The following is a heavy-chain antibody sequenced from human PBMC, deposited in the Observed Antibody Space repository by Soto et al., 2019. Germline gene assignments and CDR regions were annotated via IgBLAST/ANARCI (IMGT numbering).Heavy chain of an antibody. CDR2: ISAYNGNT. CDR1: GYTFTSYG. CDR3: ASLLAGYYGMDV. D-gene: IGHD2-2*01. V-gene: IGHV1-18*04. J-gene: IGHJ6*02. Sequence: EASVKVSCKASGYTFTSYGISWVRQAPGQGLEWMGWISAYNGNTNYAQKLQGRVTVTTDTSTGTAYMELRSLRSDDTAVYYCASLLAGYYGMDVWGQGTTVTVSS.